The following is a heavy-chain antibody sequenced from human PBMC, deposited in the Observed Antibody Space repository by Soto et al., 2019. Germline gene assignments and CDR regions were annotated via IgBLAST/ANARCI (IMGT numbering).Heavy chain of an antibody. D-gene: IGHD6-19*01. CDR2: ISGSGGST. Sequence: EVQLLESGGGLVQPGGSLRLSCAASGFTFSSYAMSWVCQAPGRGLEWVSAISGSGGSTYYADSVKGRFTISRDNSKNTLNLHMNSLRAEDTAVYYCAKDQARYSSGWYSYFQPWGQGTLVTVSS. CDR1: GFTFSSYA. V-gene: IGHV3-23*01. J-gene: IGHJ1*01. CDR3: AKDQARYSSGWYSYFQP.